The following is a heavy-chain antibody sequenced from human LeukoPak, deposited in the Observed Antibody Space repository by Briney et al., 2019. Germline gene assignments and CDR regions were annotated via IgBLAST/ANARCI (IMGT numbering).Heavy chain of an antibody. CDR1: GGSISSSSYY. Sequence: PETLSLSCTVSGGSISSSSYYWGWVRPPRGKGRDWIGTNYYRWRTCYNPSLESPVTISVDTSMNPFSPKLSSVTAADTAVYYCASVDSSGSQFGPWGPGALVTVSS. J-gene: IGHJ5*02. CDR3: ASVDSSGSQFGP. V-gene: IGHV4-39*01. D-gene: IGHD3-22*01. CDR2: NYYRWRT.